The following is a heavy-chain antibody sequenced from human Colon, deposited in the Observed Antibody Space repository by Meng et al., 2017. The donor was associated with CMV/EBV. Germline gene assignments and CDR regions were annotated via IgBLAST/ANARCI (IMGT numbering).Heavy chain of an antibody. J-gene: IGHJ6*02. CDR2: IRHDAGNEQ. D-gene: IGHD3-10*01. Sequence: GGSLRLSCAGSGFTFTNYWMTWVRQAPGKGLEWVANIRHDAGNEQYYLESVKGRFTISRDNARNSVYLKMNSLRADDTAVYYCARDQLARGVKPAGGLDVWGQGTTVTVSS. CDR1: GFTFTNYW. CDR3: ARDQLARGVKPAGGLDV. V-gene: IGHV3-7*01.